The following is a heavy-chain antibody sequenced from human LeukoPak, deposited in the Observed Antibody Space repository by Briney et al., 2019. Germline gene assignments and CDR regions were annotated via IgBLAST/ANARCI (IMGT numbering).Heavy chain of an antibody. CDR3: ARVGSSSWKRYFDY. Sequence: GGSLRLSCAASGFTFSSYWMSWVRQAPGKGLEWVANIKQDGSEKYYVDSVKSRFTISRDNAKNSLYLQMNSLRAEDTAVYYCARVGSSSWKRYFDYWGQGTLVTVSS. J-gene: IGHJ4*02. CDR2: IKQDGSEK. D-gene: IGHD6-13*01. CDR1: GFTFSSYW. V-gene: IGHV3-7*01.